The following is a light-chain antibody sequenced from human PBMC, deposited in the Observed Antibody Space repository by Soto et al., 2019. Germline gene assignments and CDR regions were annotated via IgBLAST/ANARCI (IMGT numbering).Light chain of an antibody. J-gene: IGKJ1*01. V-gene: IGKV3-20*01. CDR2: SAS. CDR3: LQSGT. Sequence: EIVLTQSPGTLSLSPGERATLSCRASQSVSSSYLGWYQQKPGQAPRLLIYSASSRARGIPDRFSGSGSGTDVTLTISRLEPEDFAVYYCLQSGTFGHGITVEVK. CDR1: QSVSSSY.